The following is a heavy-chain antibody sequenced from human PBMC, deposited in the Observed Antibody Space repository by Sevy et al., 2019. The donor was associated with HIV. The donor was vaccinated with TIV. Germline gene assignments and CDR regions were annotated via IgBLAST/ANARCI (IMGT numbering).Heavy chain of an antibody. CDR2: IRQDGNEI. CDR1: GFTFHTYW. V-gene: IGHV3-7*01. J-gene: IGHJ4*02. CDR3: ATRYFDV. Sequence: GGSLRLSCAASGFTFHTYWMQWVRQAPGKGLEWLANIRQDGNEIYYADSVKGRFTISRYNAMQSLYLEMNNLRVEDSGIYYCATRYFDVWGQGTLVTVSS.